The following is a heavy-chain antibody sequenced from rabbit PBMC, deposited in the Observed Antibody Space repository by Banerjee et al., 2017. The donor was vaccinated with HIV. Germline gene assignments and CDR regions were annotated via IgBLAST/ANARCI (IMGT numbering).Heavy chain of an antibody. J-gene: IGHJ4*01. CDR3: ARGTGYGYAINL. Sequence: QEQLVESGGGLVQPGGSLKLSCKASGFDFSSYYMSWVRQAPGKGLEWIGYIDTAGGSAYYASWAKGRFTITRNTTQNTVDLKMTSLTAADTATYFCARGTGYGYAINLWGPGTLVTVS. CDR2: IDTAGGSA. D-gene: IGHD6-1*01. CDR1: GFDFSSYY. V-gene: IGHV1S43*01.